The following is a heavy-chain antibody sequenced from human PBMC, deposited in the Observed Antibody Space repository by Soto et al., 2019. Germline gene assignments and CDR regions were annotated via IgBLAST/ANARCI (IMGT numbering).Heavy chain of an antibody. CDR2: ISGSGGST. D-gene: IGHD4-17*01. CDR1: GFTFSSYA. Sequence: EVQLLESGGGLVQPGGSLRLSCAASGFTFSSYAMSWVRQAPGKGLEWVSAISGSGGSTYYADSVKGRFTISRDNSKNKMYLQMNSLRAEDTAVYYCAKPPLRYGEEGYFALWGRGTLVTVSS. J-gene: IGHJ2*01. V-gene: IGHV3-23*01. CDR3: AKPPLRYGEEGYFAL.